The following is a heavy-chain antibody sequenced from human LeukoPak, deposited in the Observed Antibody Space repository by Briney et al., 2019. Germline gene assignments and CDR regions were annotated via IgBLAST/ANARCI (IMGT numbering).Heavy chain of an antibody. D-gene: IGHD7-27*01. J-gene: IGHJ5*02. CDR2: IHHSGNS. CDR3: TRGHWGLQS. V-gene: IGHV4-59*02. CDR1: GASVTDYY. Sequence: SETLSLTCTASGASVTDYYWSWIRQSPGKGLEWISYIHHSGNSDYNPSLRSRVTTSLDTSKNQFSLNLISVTAADTAVYYCTRGHWGLQSWSQGTLVTVSS.